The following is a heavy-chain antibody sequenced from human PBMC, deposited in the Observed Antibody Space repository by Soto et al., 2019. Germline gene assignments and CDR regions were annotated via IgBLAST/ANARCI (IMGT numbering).Heavy chain of an antibody. V-gene: IGHV1-18*01. CDR1: GYTFTSYG. D-gene: IGHD3-9*01. Sequence: QVQLVQSGAEVKKPGASVMVSCKASGYTFTSYGISWVRQAPGQGLEWMGWISAYNGNTNYAQKLQGRVTMTTDTSTSTAYMELRSLRSDDTAVYYCARDAYDILTGYWAGHRGRNDYWGQGTLVTVSS. J-gene: IGHJ4*02. CDR3: ARDAYDILTGYWAGHRGRNDY. CDR2: ISAYNGNT.